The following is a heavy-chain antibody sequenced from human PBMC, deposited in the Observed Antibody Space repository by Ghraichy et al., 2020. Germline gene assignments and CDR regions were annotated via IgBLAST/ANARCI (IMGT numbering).Heavy chain of an antibody. J-gene: IGHJ6*03. D-gene: IGHD2-2*01. CDR1: GFTFSDYY. CDR2: ISSSGSTI. V-gene: IGHV3-11*01. Sequence: GGSLRLSCAASGFTFSDYYMSWIRQAPGKGLEWVSYISSSGSTIYYADSVKGRFTISRDNAKNSLYLQMNSLRAEDTAVYYCAREKGSVIPAATYYYYYYYMDVWGKGTTVTVSS. CDR3: AREKGSVIPAATYYYYYYYMDV.